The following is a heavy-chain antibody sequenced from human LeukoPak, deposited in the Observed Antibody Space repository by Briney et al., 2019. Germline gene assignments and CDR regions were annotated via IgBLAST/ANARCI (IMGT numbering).Heavy chain of an antibody. D-gene: IGHD6-13*01. CDR2: IYSGDRT. Sequence: GGSLRLSCEVSGISVRGSYMSWVRQAPGKGLEWVSVIYSGDRTYYAESVKGRFTISRDTSKNTLYLQMNNLRADDTARYYCTRDLTGTTWSENDYWGQGTLVTISS. CDR1: GISVRGSY. V-gene: IGHV3-53*01. CDR3: TRDLTGTTWSENDY. J-gene: IGHJ4*02.